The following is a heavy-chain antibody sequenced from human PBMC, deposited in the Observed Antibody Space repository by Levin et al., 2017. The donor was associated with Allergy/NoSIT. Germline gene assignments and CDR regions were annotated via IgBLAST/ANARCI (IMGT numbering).Heavy chain of an antibody. CDR1: GFTFSSYS. V-gene: IGHV3-21*01. J-gene: IGHJ3*02. CDR2: ISSSSSYI. Sequence: PGGSLRLSCAASGFTFSSYSMNWVRQAPGKGLEWVSSISSSSSYIYYADSVKGRFTISRDNAKNSLYLQMNSLRAEDTAVYYCARDDPSGDAFDIWGQGTMVTVSS. CDR3: ARDDPSGDAFDI.